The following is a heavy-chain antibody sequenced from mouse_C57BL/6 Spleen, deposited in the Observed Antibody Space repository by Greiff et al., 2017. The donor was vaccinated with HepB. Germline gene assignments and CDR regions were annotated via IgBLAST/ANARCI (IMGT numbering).Heavy chain of an antibody. CDR2: ISDGGSYT. V-gene: IGHV5-4*03. CDR3: ARGYYGSSYGYFDV. Sequence: EVKLMESGGGLVKPGGSLKLSCAASGFTFSSYAMSWVRQTPEKRLEWVATISDGGSYTYYPDNVKGRFTISRDNAKNNLYLQMSHLKSEDTAMYYCARGYYGSSYGYFDVWGTGTTVTVAS. J-gene: IGHJ1*03. D-gene: IGHD1-1*01. CDR1: GFTFSSYA.